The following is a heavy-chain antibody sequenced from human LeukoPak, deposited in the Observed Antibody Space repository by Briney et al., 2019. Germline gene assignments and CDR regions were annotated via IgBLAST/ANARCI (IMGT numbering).Heavy chain of an antibody. CDR1: GLTFSTYA. J-gene: IGHJ4*02. CDR2: ISGSGGST. V-gene: IGHV3-23*01. CDR3: AKASSGWVYY. Sequence: GGSLRLSCAASGLTFSTYAMSWVRQAPGKGLEWVSAISGSGGSTYYADSVKGRFTISRDNSKNTLYLQMNSLRAEDTAVYYCAKASSGWVYYWGQGTLVTVSS. D-gene: IGHD6-19*01.